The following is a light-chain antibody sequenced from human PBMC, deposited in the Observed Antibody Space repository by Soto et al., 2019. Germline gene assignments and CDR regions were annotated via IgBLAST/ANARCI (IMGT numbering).Light chain of an antibody. CDR3: ETCDSNTLV. J-gene: IGLJ1*01. V-gene: IGLV4-60*02. Sequence: QPVLTQSSSASASLGSSVKLTCTLSSGHSSYIIAWHQQQAGKAPRYLMKLEGSGSYNKGSGVPDRFSGSSSGADRYLTISNLQFEDEADYYCETCDSNTLVFGTGTKGTVL. CDR1: SGHSSYI. CDR2: LEGSGSY.